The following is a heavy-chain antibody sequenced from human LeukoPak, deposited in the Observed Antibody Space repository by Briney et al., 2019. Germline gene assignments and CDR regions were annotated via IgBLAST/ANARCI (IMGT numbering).Heavy chain of an antibody. Sequence: SETLSLTCAVYGGSFSGYYWSWIRQPPGKGLEWIGEINHSGSTNYNPSLKSRVTISVDTSKNQFSLKLSSVTAAYTAVYYCARVRELLPDYWGQGTLVTVSS. V-gene: IGHV4-34*01. CDR2: INHSGST. D-gene: IGHD1-26*01. J-gene: IGHJ4*02. CDR1: GGSFSGYY. CDR3: ARVRELLPDY.